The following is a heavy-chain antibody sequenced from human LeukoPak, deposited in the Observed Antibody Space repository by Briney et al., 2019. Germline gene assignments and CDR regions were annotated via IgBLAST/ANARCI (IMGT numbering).Heavy chain of an antibody. CDR2: IYHSGST. CDR3: ARGDEVVPAATYYFDY. D-gene: IGHD2-2*01. V-gene: IGHV4-30-2*01. CDR1: GGSISSGGYY. J-gene: IGHJ4*02. Sequence: SQTLSLTCTVSGGSISSGGYYWSWIRQPPGKGLEWIGYIYHSGSTYYNPSLKSRVTISVDRSKNQFSLKLSSVTAADTAVYYCARGDEVVPAATYYFDYWGQGTLVTVSS.